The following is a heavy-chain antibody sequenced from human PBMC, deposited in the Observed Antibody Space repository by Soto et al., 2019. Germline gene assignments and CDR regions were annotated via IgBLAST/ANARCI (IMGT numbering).Heavy chain of an antibody. CDR2: ISYDGSNK. Sequence: GGSLRLSCAASGFTFSSYAMHWVRQAPGKGLEWVAVISYDGSNKYYADSVKGRFTISRDNSKNTLYLQMNSLRAEDTAVYYCARDQDRQQLVLLGLTFDYWGQGTLVTVSS. CDR1: GFTFSSYA. V-gene: IGHV3-30-3*01. J-gene: IGHJ4*02. CDR3: ARDQDRQQLVLLGLTFDY. D-gene: IGHD6-13*01.